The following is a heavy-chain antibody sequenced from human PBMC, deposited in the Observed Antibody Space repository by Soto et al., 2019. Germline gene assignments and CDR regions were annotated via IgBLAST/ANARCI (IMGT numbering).Heavy chain of an antibody. Sequence: QVQLVQSGAEVKKPGASVKGSCKASGYTFTSYYMHWVRQAPGQGLEWMGIINPSGGSTSHAQKFQGRVTMTRDTYPSKVYMELSSLRSEDTAVYYCARDSMTTDGGAFDIWGQGTMVTVSS. V-gene: IGHV1-46*03. D-gene: IGHD3-22*01. CDR3: ARDSMTTDGGAFDI. CDR2: INPSGGST. J-gene: IGHJ3*02. CDR1: GYTFTSYY.